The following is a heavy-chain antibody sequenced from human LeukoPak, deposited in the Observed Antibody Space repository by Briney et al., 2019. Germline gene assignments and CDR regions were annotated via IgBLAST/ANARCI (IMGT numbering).Heavy chain of an antibody. Sequence: SETLSLTCTDSGGSISSGDYYWSWIRQPPGKGLEWIGYIYYSGSTYYNPSLKSRVTISVDTSKNQFSLKLSSVTAADTAVYYCAREPSLYFDYWGQGTLVTVSS. V-gene: IGHV4-30-4*01. J-gene: IGHJ4*02. CDR3: AREPSLYFDY. CDR2: IYYSGST. CDR1: GGSISSGDYY.